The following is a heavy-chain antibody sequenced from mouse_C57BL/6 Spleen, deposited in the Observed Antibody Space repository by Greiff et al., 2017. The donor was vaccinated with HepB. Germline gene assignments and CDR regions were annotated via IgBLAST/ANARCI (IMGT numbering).Heavy chain of an antibody. V-gene: IGHV5-4*01. CDR3: ARDLDYYGSSPFDY. Sequence: EVQLVESGGGLVKPGGSLKLSCAASGFTFSSYAMSWVRQTPEKRLEWVATISDGGSYTYYPDNVKGRFTISRDNAKNNLYLQMSHLKSEDTAMYYCARDLDYYGSSPFDYWGQGTTLTVSS. D-gene: IGHD1-1*01. CDR1: GFTFSSYA. J-gene: IGHJ2*01. CDR2: ISDGGSYT.